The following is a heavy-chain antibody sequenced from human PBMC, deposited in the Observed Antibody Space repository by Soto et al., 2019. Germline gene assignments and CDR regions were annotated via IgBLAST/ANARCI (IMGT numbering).Heavy chain of an antibody. V-gene: IGHV4-31*03. D-gene: IGHD2-8*01. CDR1: GGSISSGGYY. CDR2: IYYSGST. Sequence: SETLSLTCTVSGGSISSGGYYWSWIRQHPGKGLEWIGYIYYSGSTYYNPSLKSRVTISVDTSKNQFSLKLSSVTAADTAVYYCAREPYEETYYFDYWGQGTLVTVSS. CDR3: AREPYEETYYFDY. J-gene: IGHJ4*02.